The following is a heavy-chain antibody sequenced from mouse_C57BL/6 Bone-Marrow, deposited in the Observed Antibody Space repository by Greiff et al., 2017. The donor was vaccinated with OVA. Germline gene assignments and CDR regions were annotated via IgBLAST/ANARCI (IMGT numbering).Heavy chain of an antibody. CDR3: ARVGIDYDFAWFAY. V-gene: IGHV1-81*01. J-gene: IGHJ3*01. CDR1: GYTFTSYG. D-gene: IGHD2-4*01. Sequence: VNVVESGAELARPGASVKLSCKASGYTFTSYGISWVKQRTGQGLEWIGEIYPRSGNTYYNEKFKGKATLTADKSSSTAYMELRSLTSEDSAVYFCARVGIDYDFAWFAYWGQGTLVTVSA. CDR2: IYPRSGNT.